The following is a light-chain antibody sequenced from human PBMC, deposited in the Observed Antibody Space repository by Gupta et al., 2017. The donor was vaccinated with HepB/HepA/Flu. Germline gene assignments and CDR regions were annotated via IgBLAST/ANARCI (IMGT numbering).Light chain of an antibody. V-gene: IGLV3-21*02. J-gene: IGLJ2*01. Sequence: CVVTQPPSVSVAPAQTASIVCGGNNIGTNGVHWSPHKPSQAPVIVLYNDSDRPSGIPERFSGSNSGRTATLTISRVEAGDEAEYYCHVWDSSDDSAVFGGGTKLTVL. CDR3: HVWDSSDDSAV. CDR2: NDS. CDR1: NIGTNG.